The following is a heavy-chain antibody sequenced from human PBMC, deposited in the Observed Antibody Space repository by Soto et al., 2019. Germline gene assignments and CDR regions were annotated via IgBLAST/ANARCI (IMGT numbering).Heavy chain of an antibody. CDR3: ASDYGSNWRL. CDR2: INAGNGNT. J-gene: IGHJ4*02. Sequence: QAHLVQSGTEVKMPGDSVQVSCKASGFVSTNHNFHWVRQAPGQSLEWMGRINAGNGNTQYSQNFQGTFPFTSDPSASTAFMELTNLRFEDRAMYYCASDYGSNWRLWGQGTLVSVSS. V-gene: IGHV1-3*01. D-gene: IGHD6-19*01. CDR1: GFVSTNHN.